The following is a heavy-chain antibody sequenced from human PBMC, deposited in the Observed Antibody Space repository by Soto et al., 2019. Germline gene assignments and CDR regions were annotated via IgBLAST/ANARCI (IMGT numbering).Heavy chain of an antibody. D-gene: IGHD1-1*01. Sequence: EVQLVESGGGLVQPGGSLRLSCAASGFTFSSYSINWVRQAPGKGLEWVSYISSSGSNIYYADSVKGRFTISRDNAKNSLYLQMNSLRDEDTARYYCERGPTGTNAYWGQGTLVTVSS. CDR2: ISSSGSNI. J-gene: IGHJ4*02. CDR1: GFTFSSYS. V-gene: IGHV3-48*02. CDR3: ERGPTGTNAY.